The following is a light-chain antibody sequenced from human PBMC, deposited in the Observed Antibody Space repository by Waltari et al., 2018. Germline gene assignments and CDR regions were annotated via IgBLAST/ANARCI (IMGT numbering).Light chain of an antibody. V-gene: IGLV3-1*01. CDR2: QDS. Sequence: YELTQPPAVSVSPGQTDNITCSGDNGANYYDFWYQQKAGQSLVLLIYQDSKRHSGIPERFSASTSGNTAILTISGTQSTDEADYYCQVWDKTTVVFGGGTHVTVL. CDR1: NGANYY. J-gene: IGLJ2*01. CDR3: QVWDKTTVV.